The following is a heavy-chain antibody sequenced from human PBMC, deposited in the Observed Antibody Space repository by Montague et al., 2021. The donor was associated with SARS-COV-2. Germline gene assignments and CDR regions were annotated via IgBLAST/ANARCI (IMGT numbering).Heavy chain of an antibody. D-gene: IGHD5-24*01. V-gene: IGHV4-59*08. CDR1: GGSISSYY. CDR2: IYYGGST. J-gene: IGHJ5*02. CDR3: ARLRRPDGYSYWVGP. Sequence: SETLSLTCTVSGGSISSYYWSWIRQPPGKGLEWIGYIYYGGSTNYSPSFKGRVIMSVDTSNNQFSLRLTSVTAADTAVYYCARLRRPDGYSYWVGPWGQGTLVTVSS.